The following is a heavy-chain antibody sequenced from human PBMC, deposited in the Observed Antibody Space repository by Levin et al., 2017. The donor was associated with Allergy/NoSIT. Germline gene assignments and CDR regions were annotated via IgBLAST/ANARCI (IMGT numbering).Heavy chain of an antibody. V-gene: IGHV3-48*03. D-gene: IGHD3-3*01. Sequence: GGSLRLSCAASGFTFSSYEMNWVRRAPGKGLEWVSYISSTGSTIYSADSVKGRFTISRDNAKNSLYLHMHSLRAEDTAVYYCARQLGNFWSGYNYVDYWGKGTLVTVSS. CDR3: ARQLGNFWSGYNYVDY. J-gene: IGHJ4*02. CDR1: GFTFSSYE. CDR2: ISSTGSTI.